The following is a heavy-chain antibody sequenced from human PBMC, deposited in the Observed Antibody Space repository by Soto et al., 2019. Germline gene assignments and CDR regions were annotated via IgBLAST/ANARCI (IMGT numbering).Heavy chain of an antibody. CDR1: GGSISSNDYY. J-gene: IGHJ5*02. D-gene: IGHD6-13*01. CDR3: ARRTPSWYLVAFEP. V-gene: IGHV4-30-4*01. CDR2: IYYSGST. Sequence: KPSETLSLTCTVSGGSISSNDYYWSWIRQPPGKGLEWIGYIYYSGSTYYNPSLKSRISISVDTSKNQFSLKLRSVTAADTDVYLCARRTPSWYLVAFEPWGQGTLVTVS.